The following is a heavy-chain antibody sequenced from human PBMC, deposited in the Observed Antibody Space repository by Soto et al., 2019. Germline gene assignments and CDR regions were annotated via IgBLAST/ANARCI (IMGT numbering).Heavy chain of an antibody. Sequence: SETLSLTCAVYGGSFSGYYWSWIRQPPGKGLEWIGEINHSGSTNYNPSLKSRVTISVDTSKNRFSLKLSSVTAADTAVYYCARVVVVAATLTIYYYGMDVWGQGTKVTASS. CDR2: INHSGST. V-gene: IGHV4-34*01. D-gene: IGHD2-15*01. CDR3: ARVVVVAATLTIYYYGMDV. J-gene: IGHJ6*02. CDR1: GGSFSGYY.